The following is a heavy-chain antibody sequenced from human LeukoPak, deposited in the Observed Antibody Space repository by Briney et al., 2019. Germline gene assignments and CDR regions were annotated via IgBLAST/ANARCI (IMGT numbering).Heavy chain of an antibody. V-gene: IGHV3-48*01. Sequence: GGSLRLSCAASGFTFSSYSMNWVRQAPGKGLEWVSYISSSSSTIYYADSVKGRFTISRDNAKNSLYLQMNSLRAEDTAVYYCAKDRADGGYYSFFDYWGQGTLVTVSS. J-gene: IGHJ4*02. CDR2: ISSSSSTI. CDR3: AKDRADGGYYSFFDY. D-gene: IGHD3-22*01. CDR1: GFTFSSYS.